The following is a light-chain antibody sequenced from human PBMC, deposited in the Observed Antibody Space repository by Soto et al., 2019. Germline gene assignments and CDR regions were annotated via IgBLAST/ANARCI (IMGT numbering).Light chain of an antibody. CDR3: QQYGDSPAYT. V-gene: IGKV3-20*01. J-gene: IGKJ2*01. Sequence: EIVLTQSPGTLSLSPGERATLSCRASQSVSSSSLAWYQQKPGQAPRLLIYGASSRATGIPHRFSGSGSGTDFTLTISRLEPEDSAVYYCQQYGDSPAYTFGQGTKLEI. CDR1: QSVSSSS. CDR2: GAS.